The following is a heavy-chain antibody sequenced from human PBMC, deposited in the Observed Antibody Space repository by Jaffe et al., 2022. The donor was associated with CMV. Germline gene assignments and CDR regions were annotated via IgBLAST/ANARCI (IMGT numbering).Heavy chain of an antibody. CDR1: GFTFSDYY. Sequence: QVQLVESGGGLVKPGGSLRLSCAASGFTFSDYYMSWIRQAPGKGLEWVSYISSSSSYTNYADSVKGRFTISRDNAKNSLYLQMNSLRAEDTAVYYCARGRAESIINYYYYYMDVWGKGTTVTVSS. CDR3: ARGRAESIINYYYYYMDV. V-gene: IGHV3-11*06. J-gene: IGHJ6*03. CDR2: ISSSSSYT. D-gene: IGHD1-20*01.